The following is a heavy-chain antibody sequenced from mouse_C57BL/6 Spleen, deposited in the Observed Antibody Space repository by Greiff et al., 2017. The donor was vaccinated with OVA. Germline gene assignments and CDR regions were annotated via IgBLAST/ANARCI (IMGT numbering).Heavy chain of an antibody. D-gene: IGHD2-13*01. Sequence: QVQLQQSDAELVKPGASVKISCKASGYTFTDYTIHWMKQRPEQGLEWIGYIYPRDGSTKYNEKFKGKATLTADKSSSTAYMQLNSLTSEDSAVDYCARRGGEDAMDDWGQGTSVTVSS. CDR3: ARRGGEDAMDD. V-gene: IGHV1-78*01. CDR2: IYPRDGST. J-gene: IGHJ4*01. CDR1: GYTFTDYT.